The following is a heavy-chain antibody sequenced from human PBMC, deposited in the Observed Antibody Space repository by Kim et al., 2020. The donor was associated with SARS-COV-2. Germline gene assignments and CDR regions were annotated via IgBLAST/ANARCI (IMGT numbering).Heavy chain of an antibody. J-gene: IGHJ1*01. CDR1: GGALISDGYY. CDR3: ARGPDSAKAGY. V-gene: IGHV4-31*03. Sequence: SETLSLTCSVSGGALISDGYYWSWIRQHPGKGLEWIGGLHFSGTAYYNPSLGSRLTVSVDTSGTHFLLQLTSATAADTAVYYCARGPDSAKAGYWGQGT. CDR2: LHFSGTA. D-gene: IGHD6-19*01.